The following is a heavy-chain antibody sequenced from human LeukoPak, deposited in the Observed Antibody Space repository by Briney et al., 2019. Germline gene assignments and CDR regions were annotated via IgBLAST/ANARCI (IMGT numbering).Heavy chain of an antibody. V-gene: IGHV1-3*01. CDR1: GYTFTSYA. CDR2: INAGNGNT. CDR3: ARGMNYYDFGYYFDY. J-gene: IGHJ4*02. D-gene: IGHD3-22*01. Sequence: ASVKVSCKASGYTFTSYAMHWVRQAPGQRLEWMGWINAGNGNTKYSQKFQGRVTITRDTSASTAYMELSSLRSEDTAVYYCARGMNYYDFGYYFDYWGQGTLVTVSS.